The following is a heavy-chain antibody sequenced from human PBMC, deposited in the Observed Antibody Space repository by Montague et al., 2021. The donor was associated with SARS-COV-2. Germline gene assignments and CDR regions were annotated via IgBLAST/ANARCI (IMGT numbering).Heavy chain of an antibody. Sequence: SLSLPFSASGFTFSTYALSWVRQAPGKGLEWVSVIYGGGTTTYYADSVKGRFTISRDNSKNTVYMQMDSLKADDTAVYYCAKGAYKFDYWGLGTLVTVSS. CDR2: IYGGGTTT. CDR3: AKGAYKFDY. V-gene: IGHV3-23*03. CDR1: GFTFSTYA. J-gene: IGHJ4*02. D-gene: IGHD1-1*01.